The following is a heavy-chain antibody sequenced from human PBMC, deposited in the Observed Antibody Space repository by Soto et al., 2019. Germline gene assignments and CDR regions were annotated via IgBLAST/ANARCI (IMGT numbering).Heavy chain of an antibody. V-gene: IGHV3-15*07. J-gene: IGHJ5*02. CDR2: IKSKTDGGTT. CDR3: TTELRATTVVNHWFDP. CDR1: SVSNAW. Sequence: SVSNAWMNWVRQAPGKGLEWVGRIKSKTDGGTTDYAAPVKGRFTISRDDSKNTLYLQMNSLKTEDTAVYYCTTELRATTVVNHWFDPWGQGTLVTVSS. D-gene: IGHD4-17*01.